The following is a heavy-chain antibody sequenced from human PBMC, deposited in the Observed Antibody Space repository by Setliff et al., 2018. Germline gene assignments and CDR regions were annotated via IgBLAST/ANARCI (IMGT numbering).Heavy chain of an antibody. CDR1: GGSITSGSFY. V-gene: IGHV4-61*02. CDR2: IHASGSP. Sequence: TSETLSLTCTVSGGSITSGSFYWSWIRQPAGKKREWIGRIHASGSPDYTPSFKSRVTISRDTSTHQFSLKLGSLTAADTALYSCAATPARATTWLSPFDYWGQGIQVTVSS. CDR3: AATPARATTWLSPFDY. J-gene: IGHJ4*02. D-gene: IGHD3-9*01.